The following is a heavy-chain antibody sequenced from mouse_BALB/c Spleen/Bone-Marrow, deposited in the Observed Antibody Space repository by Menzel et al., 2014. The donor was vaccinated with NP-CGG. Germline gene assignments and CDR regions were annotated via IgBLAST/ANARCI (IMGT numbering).Heavy chain of an antibody. J-gene: IGHJ3*01. CDR3: AREARTGAWFTY. Sequence: QVQLQQSGAELARPGASVKMSCKASGYTFTSYTIQWVKQRPGQGLEWIGYINPSSGYTDYNQKFKDKTTLTADKSSNTAYMQLTSLTSEDSAVYSYAREARTGAWFTYWGQGTLVTVSA. CDR1: GYTFTSYT. CDR2: INPSSGYT. V-gene: IGHV1-4*02. D-gene: IGHD4-1*01.